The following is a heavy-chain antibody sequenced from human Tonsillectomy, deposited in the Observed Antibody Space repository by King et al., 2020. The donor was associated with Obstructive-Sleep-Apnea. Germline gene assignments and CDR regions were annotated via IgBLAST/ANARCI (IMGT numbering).Heavy chain of an antibody. CDR2: IDWDDDK. V-gene: IGHV2-70*11. D-gene: IGHD4-17*01. J-gene: IGHJ4*02. Sequence: VTLKESGPALVKPTQTLTLTCTFSGFSLSTSGMCVSWIRQPPGKALEWLARIDWDDDKYYSTSLKTRLTISKDTSKNQVVLTMTNMDPVDTATYYCARIHLTTVTTIFDYWGQGTLVTVSS. CDR1: GFSLSTSGMC. CDR3: ARIHLTTVTTIFDY.